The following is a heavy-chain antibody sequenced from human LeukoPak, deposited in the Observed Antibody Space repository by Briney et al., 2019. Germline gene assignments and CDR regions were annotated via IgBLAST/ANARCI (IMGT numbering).Heavy chain of an antibody. J-gene: IGHJ4*02. CDR3: ARHYYGSGSVDY. D-gene: IGHD3-10*01. Sequence: GGSLRLSCAASGFIFSSYSMNWVRQAPGKGLEWISYITSSSSSIHYADSVKGRFTVSRDNAKNSVYLQMNSLRDEDTAVYYCARHYYGSGSVDYWGQGTLVTVSS. CDR2: ITSSSSSI. V-gene: IGHV3-48*02. CDR1: GFIFSSYS.